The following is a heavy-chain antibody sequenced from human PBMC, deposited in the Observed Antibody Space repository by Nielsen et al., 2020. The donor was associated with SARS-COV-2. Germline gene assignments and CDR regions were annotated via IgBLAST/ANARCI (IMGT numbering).Heavy chain of an antibody. CDR2: IYYSGST. CDR3: ARARDTLPYYYYMDV. Sequence: SETLSLTCTVSGGSISSYYWSWIRQPPGKGLEWIGYIYYSGSTNYNPSLKSRVTISVDTSKNQFSLKLSSVTAADTAVYYCARARDTLPYYYYMDVWGKGTTVTVSS. CDR1: GGSISSYY. V-gene: IGHV4-59*01. D-gene: IGHD5-18*01. J-gene: IGHJ6*03.